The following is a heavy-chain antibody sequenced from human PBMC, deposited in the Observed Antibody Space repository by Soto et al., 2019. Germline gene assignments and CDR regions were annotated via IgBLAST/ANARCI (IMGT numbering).Heavy chain of an antibody. CDR2: ISSSGSTI. CDR3: ASSGVSSSWYEYYYYGMDV. V-gene: IGHV3-11*01. Sequence: GGSLRLSCAASGFTFSDYYMSWIRQAPGKGLEWVSYISSSGSTIYYADSVKGRFTISRDNAKNSLYLQMNSLRAEDTAVYYCASSGVSSSWYEYYYYGMDVWGQGTTVTVSS. CDR1: GFTFSDYY. D-gene: IGHD6-13*01. J-gene: IGHJ6*02.